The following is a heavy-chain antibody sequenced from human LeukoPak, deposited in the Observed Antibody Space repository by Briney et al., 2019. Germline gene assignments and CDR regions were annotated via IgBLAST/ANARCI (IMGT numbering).Heavy chain of an antibody. CDR3: ARHYGP. J-gene: IGHJ4*02. CDR2: MYYTGSS. D-gene: IGHD3-10*01. Sequence: SETLSLTCSVSGGSISSTRYYWGWIRQPPGKGLDWIGSMYYTGSSYYNPSLKSRVTISADTSKNQFSLKLNSVTATDTAVYYCARHYGPWGQGTLVTVSS. CDR1: GGSISSTRYY. V-gene: IGHV4-39*01.